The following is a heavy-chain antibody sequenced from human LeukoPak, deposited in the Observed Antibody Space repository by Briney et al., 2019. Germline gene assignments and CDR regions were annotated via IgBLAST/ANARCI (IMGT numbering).Heavy chain of an antibody. J-gene: IGHJ6*03. CDR1: GGSYSGYY. D-gene: IGHD3-10*01. CDR2: INHSGST. CDR3: ASRPYYGSGSYYYYYYMDV. Sequence: SETLSLTCAVYGGSYSGYYWSWIRQPPGKGLEWIGEINHSGSTNYNPSLKSRVTISVDTSKNQFSLKLSSVTAADTAVYYCASRPYYGSGSYYYYYYMDVWGKGTTVTISS. V-gene: IGHV4-34*01.